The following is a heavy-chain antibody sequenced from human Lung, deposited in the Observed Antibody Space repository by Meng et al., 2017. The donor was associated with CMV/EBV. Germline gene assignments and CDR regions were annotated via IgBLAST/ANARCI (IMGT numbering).Heavy chain of an antibody. V-gene: IGHV3-21*01. Sequence: SCAASGFTFSSYSMNWVRQAPGKGLECVSSISSSSSYIYYADSVNGRFTISRDNAKNSLYLQMNSLRAEDTAVYYCARCQLAEDYYGMDVWGQGTTVT. CDR1: GFTFSSYS. D-gene: IGHD2-2*01. J-gene: IGHJ6*02. CDR2: ISSSSSYI. CDR3: ARCQLAEDYYGMDV.